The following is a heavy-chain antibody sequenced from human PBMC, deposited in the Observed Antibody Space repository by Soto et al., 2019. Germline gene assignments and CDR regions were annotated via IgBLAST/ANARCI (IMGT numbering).Heavy chain of an antibody. CDR1: GYTFTSYY. CDR3: ARGSQGTSGWYSADY. J-gene: IGHJ4*02. Sequence: QVQVVQSGAEVRKPGASVKVPCWPSGYTFTSYYIHWVRQAPGQGLEWMGLIDPNGGTTSYAQMFQVRVTMTTDASTGTVYMELSSLRSDDTAVYYCARGSQGTSGWYSADYWGQGTPVTVSS. CDR2: IDPNGGTT. V-gene: IGHV1-46*01. D-gene: IGHD6-19*01.